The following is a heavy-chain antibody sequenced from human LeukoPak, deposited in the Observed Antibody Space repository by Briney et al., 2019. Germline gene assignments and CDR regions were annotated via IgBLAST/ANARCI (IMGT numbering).Heavy chain of an antibody. CDR3: ARVPATILTPDDAFDI. J-gene: IGHJ3*02. D-gene: IGHD5-12*01. Sequence: ASVKVSCKASGYTFTSYYMHWVRQAPGQGLEWMGIINPSGGSTSYAQKLQGRVTMTRDTSTSTVYMELSSLRSEDTAVYYCARVPATILTPDDAFDIWGQGTMVTVSS. CDR1: GYTFTSYY. CDR2: INPSGGST. V-gene: IGHV1-46*03.